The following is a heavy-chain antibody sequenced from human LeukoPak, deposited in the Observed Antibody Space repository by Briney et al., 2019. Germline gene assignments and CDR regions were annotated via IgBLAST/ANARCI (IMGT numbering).Heavy chain of an antibody. J-gene: IGHJ6*02. V-gene: IGHV3-23*01. D-gene: IGHD3-10*01. CDR1: GFIFSSHA. CDR3: AKLDHRNSGTYQYFYGFDV. CDR2: ISGSGGGT. Sequence: GGSLRLSCAASGFIFSSHAMSWVRQTPEKGLEWVSTISGSGGGTYFADSVKGRFTISRDNSKNTLSLQMNSLRAEDTAVYYCAKLDHRNSGTYQYFYGFDVWGQGTTVTVSS.